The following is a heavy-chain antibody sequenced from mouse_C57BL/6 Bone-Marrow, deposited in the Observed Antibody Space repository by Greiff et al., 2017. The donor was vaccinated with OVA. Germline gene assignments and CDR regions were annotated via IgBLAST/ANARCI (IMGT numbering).Heavy chain of an antibody. Sequence: VQLQQPGAELVKPGASVKMSCKASGYTFTSYWITWVKQRPGQGLEWIGDIYPGSGRTNYNEKFKSKATLTVDTSSSTAYMQLSSLTSEDSAVYYGARAVITSVEGDFAMDYWGQGTSVTVSS. J-gene: IGHJ4*01. CDR3: ARAVITSVEGDFAMDY. V-gene: IGHV1-55*01. CDR1: GYTFTSYW. CDR2: IYPGSGRT. D-gene: IGHD1-1*01.